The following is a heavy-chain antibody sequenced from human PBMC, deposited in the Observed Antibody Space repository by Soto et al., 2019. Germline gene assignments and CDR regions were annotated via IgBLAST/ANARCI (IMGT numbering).Heavy chain of an antibody. CDR2: ISWNSGSI. J-gene: IGHJ4*02. Sequence: GGSLRLSCAASGFTFDDYAMHWVRQAPGKGLEWVSGISWNSGSIGYEDSVKGRFTISRDNAKNSLYLQMNSLRAEDTALYYCAKGFSYGYLGPFDYWGQGTLVTVSS. D-gene: IGHD5-18*01. CDR3: AKGFSYGYLGPFDY. CDR1: GFTFDDYA. V-gene: IGHV3-9*01.